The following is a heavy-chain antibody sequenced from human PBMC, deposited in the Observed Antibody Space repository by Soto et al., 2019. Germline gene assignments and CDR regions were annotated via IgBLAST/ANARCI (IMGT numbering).Heavy chain of an antibody. CDR3: AKDRGPYCSGGICYPPSWFDP. D-gene: IGHD2-15*01. J-gene: IGHJ5*02. V-gene: IGHV3-23*01. CDR2: ITGIDGRT. CDR1: GFTFGNYA. Sequence: RALRLSCVVSGFTFGNYAMSWVRQAPGKGLEWVSSITGIDGRTYYADSVKGRFTISRDNPKNTLYLQMNNLRAEDTAMFYCAKDRGPYCSGGICYPPSWFDPWGQGTQVTVSS.